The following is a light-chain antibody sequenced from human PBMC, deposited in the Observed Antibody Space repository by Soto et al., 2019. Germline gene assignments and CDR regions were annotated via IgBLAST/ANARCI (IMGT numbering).Light chain of an antibody. CDR2: ATS. CDR3: HQFGYSPRT. CDR1: QTVNSDY. V-gene: IGKV3-20*01. J-gene: IGKJ1*01. Sequence: EIVFAQSPGTLSFSPGETATLSCRASQTVNSDYLAWFQQRPGQAPRLLIFATSRRATDIPDRFSGSGSGTDFTLAIRRLEPEDFAVYYCHQFGYSPRTFGQGTKVDIK.